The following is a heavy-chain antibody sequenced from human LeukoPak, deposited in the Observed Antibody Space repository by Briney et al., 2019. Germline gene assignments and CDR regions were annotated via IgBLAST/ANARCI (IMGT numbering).Heavy chain of an antibody. Sequence: GGSLRLSCAASGFTFSSYWMHWVRQAPWKGLVWVSLISSDGSSTTYADSVKGRFTISRDSAKNTLYLQMNSLRAEDTAVYYCARRRLPAADPWYFDLWGRGTLVTVSS. CDR3: ARRRLPAADPWYFDL. CDR1: GFTFSSYW. J-gene: IGHJ2*01. V-gene: IGHV3-74*01. D-gene: IGHD6-13*01. CDR2: ISSDGSST.